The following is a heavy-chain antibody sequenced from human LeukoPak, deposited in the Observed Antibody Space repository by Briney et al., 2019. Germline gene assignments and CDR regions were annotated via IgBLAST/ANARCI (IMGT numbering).Heavy chain of an antibody. Sequence: PGGSLRLSCAASGFTFSFYWMTWVRRAPGKGLEWVANIKEDGSEKNYVDSVKGRFTISRDNAKNSLYLQVNSLRAEDTAVYYCARDRGYLVFDYWGQGTLVTVSS. CDR3: ARDRGYLVFDY. CDR1: GFTFSFYW. V-gene: IGHV3-7*01. D-gene: IGHD5-12*01. CDR2: IKEDGSEK. J-gene: IGHJ4*02.